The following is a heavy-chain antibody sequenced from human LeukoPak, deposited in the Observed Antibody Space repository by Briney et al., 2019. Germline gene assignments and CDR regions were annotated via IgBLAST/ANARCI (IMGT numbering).Heavy chain of an antibody. V-gene: IGHV3-74*03. D-gene: IGHD6-13*01. J-gene: IGHJ4*02. Sequence: GGSLRLSCAASGFTFINHWMHWVRQAPGEGLVWVSNINNDGSFTTYADSVKGRFTISRDNSKDTLYLQLSGLRAEDTAIYYCGKEFSSGWFFWGQGTLVSVSS. CDR2: INNDGSFT. CDR3: GKEFSSGWFF. CDR1: GFTFINHW.